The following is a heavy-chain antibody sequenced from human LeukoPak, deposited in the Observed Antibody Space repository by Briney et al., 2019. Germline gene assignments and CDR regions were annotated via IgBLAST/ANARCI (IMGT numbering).Heavy chain of an antibody. CDR1: GGTFSSYA. D-gene: IGHD3-22*01. CDR3: ARGYYYDSSGFPSPYYFDY. V-gene: IGHV1-69*13. J-gene: IGHJ4*02. Sequence: GASVKVSCKASGGTFSSYAISWVRQAPGQGLEWMGGIIPIFGTANYAQKFQGRVTITADEYTSTAYMELSSLRSEDTAVYYCARGYYYDSSGFPSPYYFDYWGQGTLVTVSS. CDR2: IIPIFGTA.